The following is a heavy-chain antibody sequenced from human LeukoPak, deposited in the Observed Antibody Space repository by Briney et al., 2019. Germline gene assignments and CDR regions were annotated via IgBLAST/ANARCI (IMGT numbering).Heavy chain of an antibody. CDR3: ARPKGLYYFDY. V-gene: IGHV3-30*04. Sequence: GGSLRHSCVVSGFTFSNYAMHWVRQAPGQAPGKGLEWVAVMSYDGSHEYYADSVKGRFTISRDNPKSTLYLQMNSLRAEDTAVYYCARPKGLYYFDYWGQGTLVTVSS. CDR2: MSYDGSHE. J-gene: IGHJ4*02. D-gene: IGHD3-16*01. CDR1: GFTFSNYA.